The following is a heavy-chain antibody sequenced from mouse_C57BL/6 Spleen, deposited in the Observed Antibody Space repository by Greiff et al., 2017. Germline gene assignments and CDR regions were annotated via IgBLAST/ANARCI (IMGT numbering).Heavy chain of an antibody. CDR1: GYTFTSYW. Sequence: QVQLQQPGAELVMPGASVKLSCKASGYTFTSYWMYWVKQRPGQGLEWIGEIDPSDSYTNYNQKFKGKSTLTVDKSSSTAYMQLSSLTSEDSAVYYCARKGDYDVNFDYWGQGTTLTVSS. V-gene: IGHV1-69*01. D-gene: IGHD2-4*01. CDR2: IDPSDSYT. CDR3: ARKGDYDVNFDY. J-gene: IGHJ2*01.